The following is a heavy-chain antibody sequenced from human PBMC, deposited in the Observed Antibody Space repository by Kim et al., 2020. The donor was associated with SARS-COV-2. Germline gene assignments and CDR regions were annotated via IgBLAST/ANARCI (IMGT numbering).Heavy chain of an antibody. CDR3: ATGWGSFDY. V-gene: IGHV1-2*02. D-gene: IGHD3-16*01. Sequence: GGTNYSQKFQGRVTMTRDTSISTAYMELSRLRSDDTAVYYCATGWGSFDYWGQGTLVTVSS. J-gene: IGHJ4*02. CDR2: GGT.